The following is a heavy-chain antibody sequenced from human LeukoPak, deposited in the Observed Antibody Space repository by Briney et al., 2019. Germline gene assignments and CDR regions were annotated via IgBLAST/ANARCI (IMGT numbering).Heavy chain of an antibody. Sequence: PGGSLRLSCEASGNYWMHWVRQAPGKGLVGVSHINSDGSWTSYADSVKGRFTISKDNAKNTVYLHMNSLRAEDTAVYYCVSFYETYWGRGTLVTVSS. J-gene: IGHJ4*02. CDR2: INSDGSWT. CDR1: GNYW. V-gene: IGHV3-74*01. D-gene: IGHD2/OR15-2a*01. CDR3: VSFYETY.